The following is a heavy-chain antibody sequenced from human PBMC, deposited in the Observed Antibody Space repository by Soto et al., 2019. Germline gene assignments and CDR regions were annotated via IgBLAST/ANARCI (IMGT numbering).Heavy chain of an antibody. CDR2: ISSSGSTI. CDR1: GFTFSDYY. V-gene: IGHV3-11*01. J-gene: IGHJ3*02. D-gene: IGHD3-3*01. CDR3: ARVGRFLEWLLYAFDI. Sequence: PGGSLRLSCAASGFTFSDYYMSWIRQAPGKGLELVSYISSSGSTIYYADSVKGRFTISRDNAKNSLYLQMNSLRAEDTAVYYCARVGRFLEWLLYAFDIWGQGTMVTVSS.